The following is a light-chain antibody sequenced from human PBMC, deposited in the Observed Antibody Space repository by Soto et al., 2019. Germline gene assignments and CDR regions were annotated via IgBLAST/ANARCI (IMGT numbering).Light chain of an antibody. J-gene: IGKJ1*01. Sequence: DIQMTQSPSNLSASVGDRVTITCRASQSISSWLAWYQQKPGKAPKLLIYKATTLESGVPSRFSGSGSGTEFTLTISSLQPDDFATYYCQQYDNYLTFGRGTKVDIK. CDR3: QQYDNYLT. CDR2: KAT. CDR1: QSISSW. V-gene: IGKV1-5*03.